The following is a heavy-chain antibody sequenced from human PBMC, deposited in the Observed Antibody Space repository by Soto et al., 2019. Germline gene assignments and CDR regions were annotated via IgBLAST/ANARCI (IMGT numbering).Heavy chain of an antibody. CDR3: AIDSYYESSGYSN. CDR2: ISASGSNT. J-gene: IGHJ4*02. D-gene: IGHD3-22*01. V-gene: IGHV3-23*01. Sequence: PGGSLRLSCVVSGFTFSSYALSWVRQAPGKGLEWVSTISASGSNTYYADSVKGRFTISRDNSKNTLYLQVNSLRAEDTAVYYCAIDSYYESSGYSNWGQVTLVPVSS. CDR1: GFTFSSYA.